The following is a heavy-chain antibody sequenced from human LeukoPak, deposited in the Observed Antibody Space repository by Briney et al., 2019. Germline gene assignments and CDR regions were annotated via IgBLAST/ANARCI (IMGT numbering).Heavy chain of an antibody. CDR3: ARESRDTAWSLDL. CDR1: GYTFTGYY. Sequence: ASVKVSCKASGYTFTGYYMHWVRQDPGQGLEWMGWINPNSGGTNFAQKFQGRVTMTRDTSINTVYMELSSLGSDDTAVYYCARESRDTAWSLDLWGQGTLVTVSS. CDR2: INPNSGGT. V-gene: IGHV1-2*02. J-gene: IGHJ4*02. D-gene: IGHD1-1*01.